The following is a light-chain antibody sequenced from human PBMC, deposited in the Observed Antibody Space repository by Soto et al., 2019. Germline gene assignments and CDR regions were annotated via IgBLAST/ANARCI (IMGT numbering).Light chain of an antibody. Sequence: MTQSPSSLSAFVGDRVTITCRASQSIANYLAWYQQKQGKVPKLLIYAASTLQSGVPSRFSGSGSGTDFTLTISSLQPEDVAIYFCQKYNSAPLTFGGGTEVEI. J-gene: IGKJ4*01. CDR2: AAS. CDR1: QSIANY. V-gene: IGKV1-27*01. CDR3: QKYNSAPLT.